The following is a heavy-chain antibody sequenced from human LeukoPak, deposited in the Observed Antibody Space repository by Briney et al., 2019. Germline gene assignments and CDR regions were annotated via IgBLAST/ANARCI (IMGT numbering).Heavy chain of an antibody. D-gene: IGHD2-2*01. CDR1: GGTFNSYA. CDR2: IIPIFVIA. Sequence: SVKVSCKASGGTFNSYAISWVRQAPGQGLEWMGGIIPIFVIANYAQKFHGRVTITAAKSTSTAYMELSSLRSEDTAVYYCARDREGAPALYYYYYSMDVWGKGTTVTVSS. J-gene: IGHJ6*04. CDR3: ARDREGAPALYYYYYSMDV. V-gene: IGHV1-69*10.